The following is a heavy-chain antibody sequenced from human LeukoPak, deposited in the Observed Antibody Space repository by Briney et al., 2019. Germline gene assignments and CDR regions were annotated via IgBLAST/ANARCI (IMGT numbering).Heavy chain of an antibody. Sequence: GGSLRLSCAASGFFFGDFGMNWVRQSPGKGLEWVSVIYSGGSTYYADSVKGRFTISRDNSKNTLYLQMNSLRAEDTAVYYCARDVGGYYPYWGQGTLVTVSS. CDR3: ARDVGGYYPY. CDR2: IYSGGST. D-gene: IGHD3-3*01. J-gene: IGHJ4*02. CDR1: GFFFGDFG. V-gene: IGHV3-66*01.